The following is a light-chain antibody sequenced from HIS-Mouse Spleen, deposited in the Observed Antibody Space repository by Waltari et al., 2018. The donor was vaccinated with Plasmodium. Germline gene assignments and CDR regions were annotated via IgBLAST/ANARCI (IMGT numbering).Light chain of an antibody. J-gene: IGLJ2*01. CDR1: SLRSYY. Sequence: SSELTQDPAVSVALGQTVRITCQGESLRSYYASWYQQKPGQAPVLVIYGKNNRPSGSPDRFSGSSSGNTASLTITGAQAEDEADYYCNSRDSSGNHLVFGGGTKLTVL. CDR2: GKN. V-gene: IGLV3-19*01. CDR3: NSRDSSGNHLV.